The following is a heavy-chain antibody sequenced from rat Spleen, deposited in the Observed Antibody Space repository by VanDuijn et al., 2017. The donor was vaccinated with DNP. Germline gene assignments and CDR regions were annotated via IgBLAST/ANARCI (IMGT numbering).Heavy chain of an antibody. CDR2: PNYNGGST. CDR3: VRPHHYAGSYPRY. CDR1: GFTFSDYY. D-gene: IGHD1-12*02. V-gene: IGHV5-22*01. J-gene: IGHJ2*01. Sequence: EVQLVESGGGLVQPGGSLKLSCAASGFTFSDYYMAWVRQAPTKGLEWVAYPNYNGGSTYNGDSVKGRFTISRDNAKSTLYLQMNSLRSEDMATYFCVRPHHYAGSYPRYWGQGVMVTVSS.